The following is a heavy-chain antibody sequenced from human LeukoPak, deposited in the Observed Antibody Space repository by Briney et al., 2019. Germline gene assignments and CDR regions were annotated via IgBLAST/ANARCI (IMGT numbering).Heavy chain of an antibody. J-gene: IGHJ6*02. CDR3: ARDLRLRYFVGDV. V-gene: IGHV4-39*02. Sequence: SETLSLTCTVSGGSTDNGRFFWGWVRRSPGKGLEWIGSSHYRETTFYGPSLRSRATISVDTSKNQFSLKLDSVTAADTAVYYCARDLRLRYFVGDVWGQGTTVTVSS. CDR2: SHYRETT. CDR1: GGSTDNGRFF. D-gene: IGHD3-9*01.